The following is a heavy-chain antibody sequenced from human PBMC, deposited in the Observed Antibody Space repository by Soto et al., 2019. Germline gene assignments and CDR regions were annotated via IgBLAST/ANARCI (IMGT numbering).Heavy chain of an antibody. CDR3: ARTMIRGLNEPGWFDY. V-gene: IGHV5-51*01. J-gene: IGHJ4*02. CDR2: INPSDSDS. Sequence: LTISCKGSGYSFTSYWIGWVRQMPGKGLEWMGIINPSDSDSRYSPSFQGQVTIAADRSINTAYLQWSSLKASDTAMYFCARTMIRGLNEPGWFDYWGQGTVVTVSS. CDR1: GYSFTSYW. D-gene: IGHD3-10*01.